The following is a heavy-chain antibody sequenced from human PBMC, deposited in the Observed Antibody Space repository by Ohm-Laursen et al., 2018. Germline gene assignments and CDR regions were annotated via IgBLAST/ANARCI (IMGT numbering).Heavy chain of an antibody. J-gene: IGHJ3*02. CDR1: VYTFTSFY. CDR2: INPSGGNT. CDR3: AGGMGDTTEGAFDI. Sequence: GASVKVSCKASVYTFTSFYIHCVRQAPGQGLEWMGIINPSGGNTSYAQKFQGRVTMTRDTSTSTVYMELSSLRSEDTAVYYCAGGMGDTTEGAFDIWGQGTMVTVSS. V-gene: IGHV1-46*01. D-gene: IGHD1-26*01.